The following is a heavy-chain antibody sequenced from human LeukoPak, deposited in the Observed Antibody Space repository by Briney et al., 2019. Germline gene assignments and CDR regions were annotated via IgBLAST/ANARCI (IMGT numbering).Heavy chain of an antibody. J-gene: IGHJ4*02. Sequence: PSQTLSLTCTVSGGSISSGSYYWSWSRQPAGKGLEWIGRIYTSGSTNYNPSLKSRVSISVDTSKNQFSLKLSSVTAADTAVYYCARAGYSSGWYVYWGKGTLVTVSS. CDR2: IYTSGST. V-gene: IGHV4-61*02. D-gene: IGHD6-19*01. CDR3: ARAGYSSGWYVY. CDR1: GGSISSGSYY.